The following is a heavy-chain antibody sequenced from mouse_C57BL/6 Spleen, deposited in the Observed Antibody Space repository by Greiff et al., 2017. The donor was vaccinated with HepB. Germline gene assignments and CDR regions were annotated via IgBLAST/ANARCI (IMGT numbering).Heavy chain of an antibody. CDR2: IHPNSGST. Sequence: VQLQQPGAELVKPGASVKLSCKASGYTFTSYWMHWVKQRPGQGLEWIGMIHPNSGSTNYNEKFKSKATLTVDKSSSTAYMQLSSLTSEDSAVYYCARQLSSGYEDAMDYWGQGTSVTVSS. J-gene: IGHJ4*01. V-gene: IGHV1-64*01. CDR3: ARQLSSGYEDAMDY. CDR1: GYTFTSYW. D-gene: IGHD3-2*02.